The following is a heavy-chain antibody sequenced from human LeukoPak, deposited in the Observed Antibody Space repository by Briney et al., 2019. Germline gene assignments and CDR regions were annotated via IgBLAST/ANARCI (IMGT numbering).Heavy chain of an antibody. CDR2: MNPNSGNT. Sequence: ATVKVSCKASGYTFTSYDINWVRQATGQGLEWMGWMNPNSGNTGYAQKFQGRVTMPRTTSISTAYMELSSLRSEDTAVSYCARVAGTKAWDAPDLWGRGTLVTVSS. CDR3: ARVAGTKAWDAPDL. D-gene: IGHD1-7*01. V-gene: IGHV1-8*01. J-gene: IGHJ2*01. CDR1: GYTFTSYD.